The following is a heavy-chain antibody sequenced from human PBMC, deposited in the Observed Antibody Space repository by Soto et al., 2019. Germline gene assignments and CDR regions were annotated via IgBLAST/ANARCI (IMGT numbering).Heavy chain of an antibody. CDR1: GYSFTSYW. D-gene: IGHD3-22*01. CDR3: AGTGYYDSSGYYYRPDI. CDR2: IDPSDSYT. Sequence: GESLKLSCKGSGYSFTSYWISWVRQMPGKGLEWMGRIDPSDSYTNYSPSFQGHVTISADKSISTAYLQWSSLKASDTAMYYCAGTGYYDSSGYYYRPDIWGQGTMVTV. V-gene: IGHV5-10-1*01. J-gene: IGHJ3*02.